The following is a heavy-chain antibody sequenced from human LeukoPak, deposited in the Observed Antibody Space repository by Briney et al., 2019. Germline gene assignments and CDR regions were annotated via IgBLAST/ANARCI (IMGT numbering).Heavy chain of an antibody. CDR1: GFTFSNAW. Sequence: GGSLRLSCAASGFTFSNAWMSWVRQAPGKGLEWVGRIKRKTDGGTTDYAAPVKGRFTISRDDSKNTLYLQMNSLKTEDTAVYYCTGSSCATNDYWGQGTLVTVSS. CDR2: IKRKTDGGTT. D-gene: IGHD6-13*01. J-gene: IGHJ4*02. CDR3: TGSSCATNDY. V-gene: IGHV3-15*01.